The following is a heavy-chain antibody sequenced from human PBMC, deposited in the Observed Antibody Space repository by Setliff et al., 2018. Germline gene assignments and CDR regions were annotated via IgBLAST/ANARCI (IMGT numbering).Heavy chain of an antibody. Sequence: PGGSLRLSCAASGFTFSTYVMTWVRQAPGKGLEWVSSIHGEGFDTFYADSVKGRFTISRDNAKNSLYLQMNSLRAEDTAVYYCARPSLWFGEFSNWFDPWGQGTLVTVSS. D-gene: IGHD3-10*01. CDR3: ARPSLWFGEFSNWFDP. J-gene: IGHJ5*02. V-gene: IGHV3-21*01. CDR1: GFTFSTYV. CDR2: IHGEGFDT.